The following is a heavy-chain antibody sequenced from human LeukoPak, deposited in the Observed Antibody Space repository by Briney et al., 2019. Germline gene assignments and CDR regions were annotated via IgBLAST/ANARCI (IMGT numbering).Heavy chain of an antibody. D-gene: IGHD4-17*01. CDR3: ARDLDTVTTAFDI. J-gene: IGHJ3*02. V-gene: IGHV3-21*01. CDR2: ISSSSSYI. CDR1: GFTLSSYS. Sequence: PGGSLRLSCAASGFTLSSYSMNWVRQAPGKGLEWVSSISSSSSYIYYADSVKGRFTISRDNAKNSLYLQMNSLRAEDTAVYYCARDLDTVTTAFDIWGQGTIVTVSS.